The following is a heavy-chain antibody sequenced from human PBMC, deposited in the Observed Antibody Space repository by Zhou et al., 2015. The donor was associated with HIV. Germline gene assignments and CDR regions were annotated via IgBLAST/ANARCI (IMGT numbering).Heavy chain of an antibody. CDR1: GYTFRTYG. CDR2: ISPYNGDT. Sequence: QVQLVQSGAEVKKPGASVKVSCKSSGYTFRTYGISWVRQAPGQGLEWMGWISPYNGDTNYAHNFQDRVTMTTDPSTSTAYMELSSLRSEDTAVYYCAREGYSQNPFMDVVGPRA. V-gene: IGHV1-18*01. CDR3: AREGYSQNPFMDV. J-gene: IGHJ6*02. D-gene: IGHD1-26*01.